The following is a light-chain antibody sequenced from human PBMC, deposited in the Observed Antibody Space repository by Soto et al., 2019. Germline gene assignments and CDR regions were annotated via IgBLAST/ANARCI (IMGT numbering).Light chain of an antibody. Sequence: DIQMTQSPSTPSASVGDRVTITCRASQSITSCLAWYQQKPGKAPKLLIYKASSLESGVPSRFGGGGSGTEFTLTISSLQPDDFATYYFQQYYSYSLTFGGGTKVEIK. V-gene: IGKV1-5*03. CDR2: KAS. CDR1: QSITSC. J-gene: IGKJ4*01. CDR3: QQYYSYSLT.